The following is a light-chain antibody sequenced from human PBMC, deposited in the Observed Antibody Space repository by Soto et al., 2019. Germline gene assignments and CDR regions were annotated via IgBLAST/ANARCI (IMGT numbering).Light chain of an antibody. CDR3: SSYTSSSTRV. V-gene: IGLV2-14*03. J-gene: IGLJ1*01. CDR1: SSDVGAYDY. Sequence: QSDLTQAAYVSGSLWQSITFLCTGTSSDVGAYDYVSWYQQHPDKAPKLMIYEVSNRPSGVSNRFSGSKSVNTATLTISGLQADDEADYYCSSYTSSSTRVFGTGTKVTVL. CDR2: EVS.